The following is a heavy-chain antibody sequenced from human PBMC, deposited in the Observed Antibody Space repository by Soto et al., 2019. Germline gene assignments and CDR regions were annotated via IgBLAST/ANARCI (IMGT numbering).Heavy chain of an antibody. Sequence: QVQLQESGPGLVKPSETLSLTCTVSGGSISSYYWSWIRQPPGKGLEWIGYIYYSGSTNYNPSLKSRVTISVDTSKNQFSLKLSSVTAADTVVYYCARAPRGNYGYPSYFDYWGQGTLVTVSS. CDR3: ARAPRGNYGYPSYFDY. CDR1: GGSISSYY. V-gene: IGHV4-59*01. CDR2: IYYSGST. D-gene: IGHD3-10*01. J-gene: IGHJ4*02.